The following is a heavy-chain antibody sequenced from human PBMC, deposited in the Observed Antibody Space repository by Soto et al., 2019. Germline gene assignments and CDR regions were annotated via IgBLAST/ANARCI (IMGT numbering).Heavy chain of an antibody. D-gene: IGHD3-10*01. V-gene: IGHV4-31*03. J-gene: IGHJ4*02. CDR2: IYYSGTT. CDR1: GGSISSGGYY. Sequence: SETLSLTCTVSGGSISSGGYYWSWIRQHPGKGLEWIGYIYYSGTTYYNPSLKGRLTISVDASKNQFSLKLSSVTAADTALYSCARDKTYGSGSFDYWAQGTLVTVYS. CDR3: ARDKTYGSGSFDY.